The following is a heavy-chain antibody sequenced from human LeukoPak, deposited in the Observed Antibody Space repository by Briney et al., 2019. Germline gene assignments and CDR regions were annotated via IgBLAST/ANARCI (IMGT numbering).Heavy chain of an antibody. CDR1: GGSFSGYY. V-gene: IGHV4-34*01. D-gene: IGHD1-14*01. J-gene: IGHJ4*02. Sequence: PSETLSLTCAVYGGSFSGYYWSWIRQPPGKGLEWIGEINHSGSTNYNPSLKSRVTISVDTSKNQFSLKLSSVTAADTAVYYCARAVAPSGFDYWGQGTLVTVSS. CDR2: INHSGST. CDR3: ARAVAPSGFDY.